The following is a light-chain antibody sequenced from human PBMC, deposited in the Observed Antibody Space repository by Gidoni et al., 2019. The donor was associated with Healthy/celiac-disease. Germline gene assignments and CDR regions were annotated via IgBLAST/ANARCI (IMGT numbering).Light chain of an antibody. Sequence: EIVLTQSPATLSLSPGERATLSCRASQSVSRYLAWYQQKPGQAPRLLIYDASNRATGIPARFRGSVSGTDFTRTISSLEPEDFAVYYCQQRSNWPPKYTFGQGTKLEIK. CDR3: QQRSNWPPKYT. CDR1: QSVSRY. CDR2: DAS. V-gene: IGKV3-11*01. J-gene: IGKJ2*01.